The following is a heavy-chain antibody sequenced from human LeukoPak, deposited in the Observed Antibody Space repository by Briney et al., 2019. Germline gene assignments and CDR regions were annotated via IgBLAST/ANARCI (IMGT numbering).Heavy chain of an antibody. CDR2: INPNSGGT. CDR1: GYTFTGYY. J-gene: IGHJ4*02. D-gene: IGHD2-15*01. Sequence: ASVKVSCKASGYTFTGYYMHWVRQAPGLGLEWMGRINPNSGGTNYAQKFQGRVTMTRDTSISTAYMELSRLRSDDTAVYYCARGRVVAATVYFDYWGQGTLVTVSS. CDR3: ARGRVVAATVYFDY. V-gene: IGHV1-2*06.